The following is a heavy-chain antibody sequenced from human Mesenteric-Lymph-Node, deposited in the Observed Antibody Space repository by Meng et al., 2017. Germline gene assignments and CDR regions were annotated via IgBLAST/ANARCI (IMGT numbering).Heavy chain of an antibody. J-gene: IGHJ3*02. V-gene: IGHV1-46*01. Sequence: ASVKVSCKASGYTFTSYYMHWVRQAPGQGLEWMGIINPSGGSKSYAQKFQGRVTMTRDTSTSTVYMELSSLRSEDTAVYYCARDVNLGDYYDSSGYDDAFDIWGQGTMVTVSS. CDR1: GYTFTSYY. CDR2: INPSGGSK. D-gene: IGHD3-22*01. CDR3: ARDVNLGDYYDSSGYDDAFDI.